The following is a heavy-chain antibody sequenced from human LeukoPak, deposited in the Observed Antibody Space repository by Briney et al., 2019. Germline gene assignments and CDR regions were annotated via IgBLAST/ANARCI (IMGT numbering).Heavy chain of an antibody. CDR3: AARNAYGDYTLYFDY. Sequence: SVTVSCKASGFTFTSSAVQWVRQARGQRLEWIGWIVVGSDNTNYAQKFLERVTITRDMSTSTAYMELSSLRSEDTAVYYCAARNAYGDYTLYFDYWGQGTLVTVSS. CDR1: GFTFTSSA. V-gene: IGHV1-58*01. J-gene: IGHJ4*02. CDR2: IVVGSDNT. D-gene: IGHD4-17*01.